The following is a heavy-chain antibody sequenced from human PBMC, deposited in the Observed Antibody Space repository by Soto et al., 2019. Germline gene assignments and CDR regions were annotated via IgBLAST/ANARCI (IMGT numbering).Heavy chain of an antibody. D-gene: IGHD3-9*01. CDR2: IYYSGST. J-gene: IGHJ5*02. V-gene: IGHV4-59*01. CDR3: ARGHILTGYYKPHNRFDP. Sequence: LEPLSLTCTVSGGSISSYYWSWIRQPPGKGLEWIGYIYYSGSTNYNPSLKSRVTISVDTSKNQFSLKLSSVTAADTAVYYCARGHILTGYYKPHNRFDPWGQGTLVTVSS. CDR1: GGSISSYY.